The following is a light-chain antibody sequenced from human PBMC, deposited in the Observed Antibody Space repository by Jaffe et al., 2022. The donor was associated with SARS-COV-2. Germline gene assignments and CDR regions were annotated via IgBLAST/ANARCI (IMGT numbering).Light chain of an antibody. CDR1: TSNLGADYA. V-gene: IGLV1-40*01. J-gene: IGLJ2*01. CDR2: NNN. Sequence: QSVLTQPPSVSGAPGQRVIISCSGSTSNLGADYAVHWYQQSPGRAPKLLIYNNNNRPSGVPDRFSGSKSGTSASLAIAGLQADDEADYYCQSYDTNLNGFVVFGGGTKLTVL. CDR3: QSYDTNLNGFVV.